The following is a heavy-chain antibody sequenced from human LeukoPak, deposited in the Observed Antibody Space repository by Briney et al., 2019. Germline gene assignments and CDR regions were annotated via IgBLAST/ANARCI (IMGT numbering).Heavy chain of an antibody. J-gene: IGHJ6*03. V-gene: IGHV3-30*04. Sequence: GGSLRLSCAASGFTFSSYAMHGVRQAPGKGREWVAVISYDGSNKYYADSVKGRFTISRHNAKNSLYLQMNSLRAEDTAVYYCARDAGYCSSTSCYLVYFMDVWGKGTTVTVSS. CDR1: GFTFSSYA. CDR3: ARDAGYCSSTSCYLVYFMDV. D-gene: IGHD2-2*03. CDR2: ISYDGSNK.